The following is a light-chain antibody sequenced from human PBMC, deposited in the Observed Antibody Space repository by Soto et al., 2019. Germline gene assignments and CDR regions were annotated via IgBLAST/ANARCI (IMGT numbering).Light chain of an antibody. J-gene: IGKJ1*01. V-gene: IGKV1-5*03. Sequence: DIQITQSPSTLSGSVGDIVTITCRASQTISSWLAWYQKKPGKAPKVLIYKASTLKSGVPSRLRGSGYGTELTLTISSMKTDDFETYYCQHYNSYSEAFGQGTKVDIK. CDR1: QTISSW. CDR2: KAS. CDR3: QHYNSYSEA.